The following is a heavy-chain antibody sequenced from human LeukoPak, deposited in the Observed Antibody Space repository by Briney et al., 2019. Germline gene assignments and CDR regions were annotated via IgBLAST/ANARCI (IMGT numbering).Heavy chain of an antibody. CDR3: ARTRYQLLYPYHYGKDV. D-gene: IGHD2-2*02. CDR2: MNPNSGNT. J-gene: IGHJ6*02. CDR1: GYTFTSYD. Sequence: GASVKVSCKASGYTFTSYDINWVRQATGQGLEWMGWMNPNSGNTGYAQKFQGRVTMTRNTSISTAYMELSSLRSEDTAVYYCARTRYQLLYPYHYGKDVWGQGTTVNVP. V-gene: IGHV1-8*01.